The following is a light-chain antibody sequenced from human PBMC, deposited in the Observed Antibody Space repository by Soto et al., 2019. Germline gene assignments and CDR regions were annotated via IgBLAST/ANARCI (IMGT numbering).Light chain of an antibody. V-gene: IGKV3-11*01. CDR2: DAS. J-gene: IGKJ4*01. CDR3: QQRSNWLSLT. CDR1: QSIDTF. Sequence: EIVLTQSPATLSLSPGERATLSCRASQSIDTFLAWYQQKPGQAPRLLIYDASNRATGVPARFSGSGSGTDFTLTVSSLEPEDFAVYYCQQRSNWLSLTFGGGTRLE.